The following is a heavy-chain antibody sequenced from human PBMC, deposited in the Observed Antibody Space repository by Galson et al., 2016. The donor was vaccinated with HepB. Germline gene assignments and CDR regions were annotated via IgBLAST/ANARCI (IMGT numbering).Heavy chain of an antibody. V-gene: IGHV2-70*01. Sequence: PALVKPTQTLTLTCTFSGFSLTTSGMCVTWIRQPPGRALEWLALIDWDGDKYYSPSLKTRLTISRDTSTNQVVPRMTNVGPVDTATYYCARSSYDSNGYHHYAFGIWGQG. CDR3: ARSSYDSNGYHHYAFGI. CDR1: GFSLTTSGMC. D-gene: IGHD3-22*01. J-gene: IGHJ3*02. CDR2: IDWDGDK.